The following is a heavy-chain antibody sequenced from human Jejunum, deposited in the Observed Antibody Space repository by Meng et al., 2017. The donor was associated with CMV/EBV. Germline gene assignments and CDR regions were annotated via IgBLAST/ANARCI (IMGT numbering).Heavy chain of an antibody. V-gene: IGHV4-59*11. CDR2: IGYTGIS. D-gene: IGHD5-18*01. J-gene: IGHJ4*02. CDR3: AGPQVRYSYGYKSFDY. Sequence: SITRHSWNWLRQPPGKGLEWIGYIGYTGISNYTPSLTSRVSMSVDVSNNQFSLTLSSVTAADTAVYYCAGPQVRYSYGYKSFDYWGQGILVTVSS. CDR1: SITRHS.